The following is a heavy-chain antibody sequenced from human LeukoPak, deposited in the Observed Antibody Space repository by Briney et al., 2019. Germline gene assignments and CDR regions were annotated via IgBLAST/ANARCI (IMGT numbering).Heavy chain of an antibody. J-gene: IGHJ4*02. CDR1: GGSFSGYY. CDR3: AREDGGIAAAGFDY. D-gene: IGHD6-13*01. V-gene: IGHV4-34*01. Sequence: SETLSLTCAVYGGSFSGYYWSWIRQPPGRGLEWIGEINHSGSTNYNPSLKSRVTISVDTSKNQFSLKLSSVTAADTAVYYCAREDGGIAAAGFDYWGQGTLVTVSS. CDR2: INHSGST.